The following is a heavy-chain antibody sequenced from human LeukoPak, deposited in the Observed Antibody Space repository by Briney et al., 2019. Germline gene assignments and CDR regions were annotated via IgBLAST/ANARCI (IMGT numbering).Heavy chain of an antibody. Sequence: GGSLRLSCAASGFTFSSYSMNWVRQAPGKGLEWVAVISYDGSNKYYADSVKGRFTISRDNSKNTLYLQMNSLRAEDTAVYYCAKDRYSSGWYDAFDIWGQGTMVTVSS. CDR3: AKDRYSSGWYDAFDI. CDR2: ISYDGSNK. J-gene: IGHJ3*02. V-gene: IGHV3-30*18. D-gene: IGHD6-19*01. CDR1: GFTFSSYS.